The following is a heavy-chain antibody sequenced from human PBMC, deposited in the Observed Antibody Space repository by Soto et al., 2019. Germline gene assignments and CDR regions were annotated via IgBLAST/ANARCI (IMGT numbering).Heavy chain of an antibody. D-gene: IGHD5-18*01. V-gene: IGHV4-31*03. J-gene: IGHJ6*03. Sequence: SETLFLSCTVSGVSISSGGYYWSWIRQHPGKGLEWIGYIYYSGSTYYNPSLKSRVTISVDTSKNQFSLKLSSVTAADTAVYYCARVDRGYSYGYKLSGYYYYYMDVWGKGTTVTVSS. CDR1: GVSISSGGYY. CDR2: IYYSGST. CDR3: ARVDRGYSYGYKLSGYYYYYMDV.